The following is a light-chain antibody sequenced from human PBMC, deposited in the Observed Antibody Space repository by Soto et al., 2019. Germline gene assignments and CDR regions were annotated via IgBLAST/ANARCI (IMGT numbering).Light chain of an antibody. CDR3: LQRYSTPPYT. CDR1: QSIRNY. J-gene: IGKJ2*01. Sequence: DIQMTQSPSSLSASVGDRVTITCRASQSIRNYLNWYQQKPGKAPKLLIYAASTLQTGVPSRFSGSGSGTDFTLTITSLQAEDFATYYCLQRYSTPPYTFGQGTKLEIK. CDR2: AAS. V-gene: IGKV1-39*01.